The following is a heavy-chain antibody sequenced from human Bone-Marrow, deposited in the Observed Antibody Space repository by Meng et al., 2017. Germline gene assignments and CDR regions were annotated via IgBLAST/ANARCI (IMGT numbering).Heavy chain of an antibody. CDR3: GRDQGRELINH. J-gene: IGHJ4*02. V-gene: IGHV4-34*01. CDR1: GGSLNNYF. D-gene: IGHD1-7*01. CDR2: VYHRGDT. Sequence: QVQVQQWGAGLLKPSETLSLTCAVYGGSLNNYFWSWIRQPPGKGLEWIGEVYHRGDTNYNPSLKSRVDISVDKSKNQFYLSLFSVTAADTAVYYCGRDQGRELINHWGQGTLVTVSS.